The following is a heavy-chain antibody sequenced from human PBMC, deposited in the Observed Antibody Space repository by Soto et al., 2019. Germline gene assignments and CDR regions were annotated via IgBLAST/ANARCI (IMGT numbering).Heavy chain of an antibody. D-gene: IGHD1-1*01. J-gene: IGHJ4*02. Sequence: ASLKVSCKASGYTFTSYDINWVRQATGQGLEWMGWMNPNSGNTGYAQKFQGRVTMTRDTSISTAYMELSSLRDEDTAVYYCAGPWNKQWGQGTPVTVSS. V-gene: IGHV1-8*01. CDR3: AGPWNKQ. CDR1: GYTFTSYD. CDR2: MNPNSGNT.